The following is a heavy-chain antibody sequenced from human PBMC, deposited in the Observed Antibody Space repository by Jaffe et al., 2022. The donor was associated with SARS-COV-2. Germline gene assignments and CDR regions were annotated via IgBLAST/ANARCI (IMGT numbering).Heavy chain of an antibody. CDR3: ATWAGYSHGPGNYLGPFDY. J-gene: IGHJ4*02. CDR1: GFAFSTYG. D-gene: IGHD3-10*01. Sequence: EVQLVESGGGLVQPGGSLRLSCAASGFAFSTYGLNWVRQAPGKGLEWVSHIGGSGSTIYYADSVKGRFTISRDNAKNSLYLQMDSLRAEDTAVYYCATWAGYSHGPGNYLGPFDYWGQGTLVTVSS. V-gene: IGHV3-48*01. CDR2: IGGSGSTI.